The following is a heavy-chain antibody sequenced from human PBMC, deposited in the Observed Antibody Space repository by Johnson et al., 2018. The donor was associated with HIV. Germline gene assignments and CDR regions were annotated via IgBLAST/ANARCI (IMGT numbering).Heavy chain of an antibody. D-gene: IGHD4-17*01. CDR1: GFTFSSYG. Sequence: QVQLVESGGGVVQPGGSLRLSCAASGFTFSSYGMHWVRQAPGKGLEWVAFIRYDGSNKYYGDSVKGRFTISRDNFKNTLYLQMNSLGVEDTAVYYCARSPETGDRLWSAFDIWGHGTMVTVSS. V-gene: IGHV3-30*02. J-gene: IGHJ3*02. CDR2: IRYDGSNK. CDR3: ARSPETGDRLWSAFDI.